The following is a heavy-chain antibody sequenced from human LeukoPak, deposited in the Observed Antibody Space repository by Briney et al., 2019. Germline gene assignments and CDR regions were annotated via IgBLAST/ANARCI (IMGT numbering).Heavy chain of an antibody. V-gene: IGHV3-9*01. CDR3: AKDIDNSSGWDDAFDI. J-gene: IGHJ3*02. CDR2: ISWNSGSI. D-gene: IGHD6-19*01. CDR1: GFTFDDYA. Sequence: GGSLRLSCAASGFTFDDYAMHWVQQAPGKGLEWVSGISWNSGSIGYADSVKGRFTISRDNAKNSLYLQMNSLRAEDTALYYCAKDIDNSSGWDDAFDIWGQGTMVTVSS.